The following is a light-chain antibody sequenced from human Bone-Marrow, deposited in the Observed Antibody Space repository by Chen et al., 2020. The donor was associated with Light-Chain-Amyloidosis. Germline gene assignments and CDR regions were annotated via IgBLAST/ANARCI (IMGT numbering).Light chain of an antibody. Sequence: ELVLTQSPGPLSLSPGEGANLSCRASQTISSNSLTCYQPQFGHAPRLLIYGSSSRATGITARCTGSGSGTDFTLTINRLVPEDFAMYYCQQYGTSPLTFGGGTKVEI. CDR3: QQYGTSPLT. CDR2: GSS. CDR1: QTISSNS. J-gene: IGKJ4*01. V-gene: IGKV3-20*01.